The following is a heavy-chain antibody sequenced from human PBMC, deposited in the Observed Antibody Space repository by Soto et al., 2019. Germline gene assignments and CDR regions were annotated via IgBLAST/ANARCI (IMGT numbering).Heavy chain of an antibody. Sequence: GGSLRLSCAASGFTFSSYWMHWVRQAPGKGLVWVSRINSDGSSTSYADSVKCRFTISRDTAKNTLYLQMNSLRAEDTAVSYCARELQWLVRGDYYYGMDVWGQGTTVTVSS. CDR3: ARELQWLVRGDYYYGMDV. CDR1: GFTFSSYW. V-gene: IGHV3-74*01. D-gene: IGHD6-19*01. CDR2: INSDGSST. J-gene: IGHJ6*02.